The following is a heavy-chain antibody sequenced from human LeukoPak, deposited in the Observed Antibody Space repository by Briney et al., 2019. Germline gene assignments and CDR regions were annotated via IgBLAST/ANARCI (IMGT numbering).Heavy chain of an antibody. Sequence: SETLSLTCSVSGGSISCSSYYWGWIRKPPGEGQEWIGCIYYNGSTYYTPSFKGRVTISVDTSKNNFSLKLSSVTAADTAVYYCARVDDILTGSFDGWGQRTLVSVSS. J-gene: IGHJ4*02. D-gene: IGHD3-9*01. CDR1: GGSISCSSYY. CDR2: IYYNGST. V-gene: IGHV4-39*02. CDR3: ARVDDILTGSFDG.